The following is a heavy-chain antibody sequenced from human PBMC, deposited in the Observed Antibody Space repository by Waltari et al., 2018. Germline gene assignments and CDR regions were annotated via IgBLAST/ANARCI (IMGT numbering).Heavy chain of an antibody. CDR2: IYPSGST. Sequence: QVQLQESGPGLVKPSETLSLTCTVSGGSISSYYWSWIRQPPGKGLEWIGYIYPSGSTNYNPSHKSRVTISVDTSKNQFSLKLSSVTAADTAVYYCARRPVRVTSRQYYYYYMDVWGKGTTVTVSS. CDR1: GGSISSYY. V-gene: IGHV4-4*09. CDR3: ARRPVRVTSRQYYYYYMDV. J-gene: IGHJ6*03. D-gene: IGHD6-6*01.